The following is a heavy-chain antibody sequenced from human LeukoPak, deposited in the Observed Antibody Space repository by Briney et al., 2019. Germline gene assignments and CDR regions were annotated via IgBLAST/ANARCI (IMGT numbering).Heavy chain of an antibody. J-gene: IGHJ5*02. CDR1: GITFRNYW. V-gene: IGHV3-30-3*01. CDR2: ISYDGSNK. Sequence: PGGSLRLSCVASGITFRNYWMSWIRQAPGKGLEWVAVISYDGSNKYYADSVKGRFTISRDNSKNTLYLQMNSLRAEDTAVYYCASENWFDPWGQGTLVTVSS. CDR3: ASENWFDP.